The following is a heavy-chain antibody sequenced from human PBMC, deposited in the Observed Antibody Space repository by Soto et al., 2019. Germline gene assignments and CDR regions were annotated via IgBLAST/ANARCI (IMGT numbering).Heavy chain of an antibody. CDR1: GGTIKTYT. J-gene: IGHJ5*02. V-gene: IGHV1-69*12. CDR2: FIPSFPAP. Sequence: VQFVQSGAELKKPGSSVRVSCRASGGTIKTYTLSWVRQAPGQELEWMGAFIPSFPAPNFAQQFKGRLTLTVDESTNTSFMKLSGLGPKDTALYFCATGEVVPSFPNGLDTWGQGIHVIVSS. D-gene: IGHD2-21*01. CDR3: ATGEVVPSFPNGLDT.